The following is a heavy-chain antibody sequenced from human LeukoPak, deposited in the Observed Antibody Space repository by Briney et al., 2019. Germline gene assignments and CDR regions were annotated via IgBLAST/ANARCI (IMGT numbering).Heavy chain of an antibody. D-gene: IGHD3-10*01. CDR1: GFTFSSYS. Sequence: PGGSLRLSCAASGFTFSSYSMNWVRQAPGKGLEWVSYISSSSSTIYYADSVKGRFTISRDNAKNSLYLQMNSLRAEDTAVYYCACDPPLAVRATLSVYWGQGTLVTVSS. CDR3: ACDPPLAVRATLSVY. J-gene: IGHJ4*02. CDR2: ISSSSSTI. V-gene: IGHV3-48*04.